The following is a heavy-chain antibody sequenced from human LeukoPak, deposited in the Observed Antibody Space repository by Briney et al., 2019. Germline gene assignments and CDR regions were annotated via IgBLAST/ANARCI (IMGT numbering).Heavy chain of an antibody. V-gene: IGHV3-30-3*01. Sequence: GGSLRLSCAASGFTFSSYAMHWVRQAPGKGLEWVAVISYDGSNKYYADSVKGRFTISRDNSKNTLYLQMNSLRAEDTAVYYCAREKLNRGYFDYWGQGTLVTVSS. J-gene: IGHJ4*02. CDR2: ISYDGSNK. CDR1: GFTFSSYA. D-gene: IGHD3-10*01. CDR3: AREKLNRGYFDY.